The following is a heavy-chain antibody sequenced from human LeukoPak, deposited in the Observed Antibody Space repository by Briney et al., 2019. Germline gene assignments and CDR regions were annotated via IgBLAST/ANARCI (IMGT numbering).Heavy chain of an antibody. Sequence: GESLRLSCAASGFNFKKYWMNWVRQVPGKGLECLANIKEDGSETYYADSVKGRFTISRDNAKNSLYLQMNSLRAEDTAVYYCARDRPWADWGQGTLVTVSS. CDR1: GFNFKKYW. J-gene: IGHJ4*02. V-gene: IGHV3-7*01. D-gene: IGHD7-27*01. CDR3: ARDRPWAD. CDR2: IKEDGSET.